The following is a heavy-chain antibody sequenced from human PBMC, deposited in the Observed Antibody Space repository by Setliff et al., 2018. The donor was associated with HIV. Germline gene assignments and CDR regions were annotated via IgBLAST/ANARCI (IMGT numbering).Heavy chain of an antibody. CDR1: GGSFSGYY. D-gene: IGHD5-18*01. J-gene: IGHJ4*02. CDR3: ARNLHYNYGHAGLDY. CDR2: IYIYNSGST. Sequence: PSETLSLTCSVSGGSFSGYYWSWIRQPPGKGLEWIGYIYIYNSGSTNYNPSLTSRVTISVDTSKSQFSPNLSSVTAADTAMYYCARNLHYNYGHAGLDYWGLGTLVTAPQ. V-gene: IGHV4-59*01.